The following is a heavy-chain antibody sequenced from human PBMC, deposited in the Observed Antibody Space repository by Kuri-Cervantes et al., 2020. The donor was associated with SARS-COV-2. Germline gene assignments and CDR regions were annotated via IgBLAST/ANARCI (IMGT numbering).Heavy chain of an antibody. CDR2: ISYDGSNK. CDR3: AKDGLGYNWNAGGWFDP. CDR1: GFTFSSYG. V-gene: IGHV3-30*18. Sequence: GESLKISCAASGFTFSSYGMHWVRQAPGKGLEWVAVISYDGSNKYYADSVKGQFTISRDNFKNTLYLQMNSLRAEDTAVYYCAKDGLGYNWNAGGWFDPWGQGTLVTVSS. D-gene: IGHD1-20*01. J-gene: IGHJ5*02.